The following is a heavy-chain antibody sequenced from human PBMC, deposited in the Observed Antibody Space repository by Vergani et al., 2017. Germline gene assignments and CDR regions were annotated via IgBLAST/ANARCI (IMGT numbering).Heavy chain of an antibody. Sequence: QVQLVQSGAELKRPGSSVKVSCKASGDTFSSFAFSWVRQAPGQGLEWIGGIIPIFRTSNYAQTFQGRVTLTADESTSTAYMELSSLTSEDTAVYFCARDPTNSGYDFEGELGGPQDYHYYYMDVWGKGTTVTVSS. J-gene: IGHJ6*03. CDR3: ARDPTNSGYDFEGELGGPQDYHYYYMDV. CDR2: IIPIFRTS. CDR1: GDTFSSFA. V-gene: IGHV1-69*01. D-gene: IGHD5-12*01.